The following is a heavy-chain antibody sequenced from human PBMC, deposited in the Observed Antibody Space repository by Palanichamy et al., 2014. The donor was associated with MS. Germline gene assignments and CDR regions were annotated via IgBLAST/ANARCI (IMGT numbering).Heavy chain of an antibody. CDR1: GFIFNNYV. D-gene: IGHD2-2*01. CDR3: AKDYHQSGYYFDY. J-gene: IGHJ4*02. Sequence: QVQLVEVWGRRGPAWESLRLSCAASGFIFNNYVMHWVRQAPGKGLEWVTFIRHDGSHIYYADSVKGRFTISRDNSKNTLYLQMNSLRAEDTAVYYCAKDYHQSGYYFDYWGQGTLVTVSS. CDR2: IRHDGSHI. V-gene: IGHV3-30*02.